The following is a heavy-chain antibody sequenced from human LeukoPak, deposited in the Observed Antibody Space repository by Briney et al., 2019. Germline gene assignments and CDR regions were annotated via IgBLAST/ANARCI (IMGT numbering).Heavy chain of an antibody. Sequence: GGSLRLSCAASGFTFDDYAMHWVRQAPGKGLEWVSGISWNSGSIGYADSVKGRFIISRDNAKNSLYLQMNSVRAEDTAVYYCAREGTFGDYRASGDHWGQGALVTVSS. J-gene: IGHJ4*02. V-gene: IGHV3-9*01. D-gene: IGHD2-21*02. CDR3: AREGTFGDYRASGDH. CDR2: ISWNSGSI. CDR1: GFTFDDYA.